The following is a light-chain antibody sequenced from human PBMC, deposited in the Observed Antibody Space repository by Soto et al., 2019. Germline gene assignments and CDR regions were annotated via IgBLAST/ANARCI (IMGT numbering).Light chain of an antibody. Sequence: DIQMTQSPSTLSASVGDRVTITCRASQSISSWLAWYQQKPEKAPKLLIYKASSLESGVPSRFSGSGSGTEFTLTISSLQPDDFAPYYCQQYDSYLYTFGQGTKLEIK. V-gene: IGKV1-5*03. CDR3: QQYDSYLYT. CDR2: KAS. CDR1: QSISSW. J-gene: IGKJ2*01.